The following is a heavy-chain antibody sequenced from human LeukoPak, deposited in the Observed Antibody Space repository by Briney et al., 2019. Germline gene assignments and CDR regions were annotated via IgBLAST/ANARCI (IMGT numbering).Heavy chain of an antibody. D-gene: IGHD3-16*01. V-gene: IGHV3-21*01. Sequence: PGGSLRLSCAASGFTFSSYSMNWVRQAPGKGLEWVSSISSSSSYIYYADSVKGRFTISRDNAKNSLYLQMNSLRAEDTAVYYCAKDSVYMITFGGVVGAFDIWGQGTMVTVSS. CDR2: ISSSSSYI. J-gene: IGHJ3*02. CDR3: AKDSVYMITFGGVVGAFDI. CDR1: GFTFSSYS.